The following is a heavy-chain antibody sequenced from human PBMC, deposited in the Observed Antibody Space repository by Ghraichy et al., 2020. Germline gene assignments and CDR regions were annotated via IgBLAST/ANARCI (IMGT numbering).Heavy chain of an antibody. V-gene: IGHV4-59*01. Sequence: ESLNISCTVSGGSISSYYWSWIRQPPGKGLEWIGYIYYSGSTNYNPSLKSRVTISVDTSKNQFSLKLSSVTAADTAVYYCAREIKGPKLRYFDWLPRGGWFDPWGQGTLVTVSS. J-gene: IGHJ5*02. CDR2: IYYSGST. D-gene: IGHD3-9*01. CDR3: AREIKGPKLRYFDWLPRGGWFDP. CDR1: GGSISSYY.